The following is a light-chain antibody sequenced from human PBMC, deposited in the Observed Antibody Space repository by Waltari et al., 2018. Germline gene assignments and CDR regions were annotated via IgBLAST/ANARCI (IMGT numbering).Light chain of an antibody. Sequence: SYVLTQPPSVSVAPGETARITCGGNNIESKSVHWYRQRPGQAPVLVISYDSDRPSGIPERFSGSNPGNTATLTISRVEAVDEADYYCQVWDANTDPGVFGTGTEVTVL. J-gene: IGLJ1*01. V-gene: IGLV3-21*01. CDR3: QVWDANTDPGV. CDR2: YDS. CDR1: NIESKS.